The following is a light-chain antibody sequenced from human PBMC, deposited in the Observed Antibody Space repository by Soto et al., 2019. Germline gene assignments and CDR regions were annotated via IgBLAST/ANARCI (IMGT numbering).Light chain of an antibody. CDR1: SSNIGGYNV. V-gene: IGLV2-23*01. Sequence: QSVLTQPASVSGSPGQSITISCSGTSSNIGGYNVVSWYQQHPGKAPKVIVYEGIKRPSGVSDRFSGSTSGTPASLTISGPQAEDEAKYYGSSDVGATTYGFGSGTNVTV. J-gene: IGLJ1*01. CDR3: SSDVGATTYG. CDR2: EGI.